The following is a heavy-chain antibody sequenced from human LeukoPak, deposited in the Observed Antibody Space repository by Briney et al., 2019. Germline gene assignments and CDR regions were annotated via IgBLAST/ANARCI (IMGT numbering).Heavy chain of an antibody. CDR2: INPGGGGA. CDR3: ARGHHIPYDSSGYYPLGY. CDR1: GYSFTSYN. V-gene: IGHV1-46*01. J-gene: IGHJ4*02. D-gene: IGHD3-22*01. Sequence: ASVKVSCKASGYSFTSYNIHWVRQASGQGLEWMGIINPGGGGASYAQKFQGRVTMTRDTSTSTVDMELSSLRSEDTAVYYCARGHHIPYDSSGYYPLGYWGQGTLVTVSS.